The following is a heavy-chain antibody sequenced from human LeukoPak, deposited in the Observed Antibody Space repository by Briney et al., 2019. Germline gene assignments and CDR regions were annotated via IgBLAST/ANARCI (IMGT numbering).Heavy chain of an antibody. V-gene: IGHV4-38-2*02. J-gene: IGHJ4*02. CDR2: INRSGST. CDR3: ARGSYSGYEDY. D-gene: IGHD5-12*01. CDR1: GYSISSGYY. Sequence: SETLSLTCTVSGYSISSGYYWGWIRQPPGKGLEWIGEINRSGSTNYNPSLKSRVTISVDTSKNQFSLKLSFVTAADTAVYYCARGSYSGYEDYWGQGTLVTVSS.